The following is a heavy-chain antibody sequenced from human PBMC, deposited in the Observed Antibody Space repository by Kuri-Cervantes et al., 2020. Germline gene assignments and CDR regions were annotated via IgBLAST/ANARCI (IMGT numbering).Heavy chain of an antibody. CDR3: ARGAGASTKEGFDS. J-gene: IGHJ4*02. D-gene: IGHD2-8*01. CDR1: GGSISSGGYS. CDR2: IYHSGST. Sequence: LRLSCAVSGGSISSGGYSWSWIRQPPGKGLEWIGYIYHSGSTYYNPSLKSRVTISVDRSKNQFSLKLSSVTAADTAMYYCARGAGASTKEGFDSWGPGTLVTVSS. V-gene: IGHV4-30-2*01.